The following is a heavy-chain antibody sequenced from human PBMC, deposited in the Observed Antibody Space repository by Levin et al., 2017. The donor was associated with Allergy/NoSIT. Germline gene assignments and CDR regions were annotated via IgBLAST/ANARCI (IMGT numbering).Heavy chain of an antibody. CDR2: ITDTGAAT. Sequence: GESLRLSCAASRSTFSTYGMSWVRQAPGKGPDWVATITDTGAATYYPDSVRGRFTISRDNSKNTLYLQMNSLRVEDTALYYCAKDSSNSWFDYWGRGTLVTVSS. V-gene: IGHV3-23*01. CDR1: RSTFSTYG. D-gene: IGHD4-11*01. J-gene: IGHJ4*02. CDR3: AKDSSNSWFDY.